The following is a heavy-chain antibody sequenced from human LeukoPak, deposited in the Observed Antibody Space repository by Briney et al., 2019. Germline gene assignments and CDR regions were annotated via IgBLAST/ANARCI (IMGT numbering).Heavy chain of an antibody. J-gene: IGHJ4*02. Sequence: SETLSLTCTVSGGSISSGGYYWSWIRQHPGRGLEWIGYIYYSGSTYFSPSLKSRVTISADTSKNQFSLTLSSVTAADTAVYYCARARSAAGNFDYWGQGTLVTVSS. V-gene: IGHV4-31*03. D-gene: IGHD6-13*01. CDR1: GGSISSGGYY. CDR3: ARARSAAGNFDY. CDR2: IYYSGST.